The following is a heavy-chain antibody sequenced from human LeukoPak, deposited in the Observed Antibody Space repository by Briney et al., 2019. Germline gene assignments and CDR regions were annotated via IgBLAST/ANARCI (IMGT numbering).Heavy chain of an antibody. D-gene: IGHD2-15*01. CDR1: GGSISSGDYY. Sequence: SETLSLTCTVSGGSISSGDYYWSWIRQPPGKGLEWIGYIYYSGSTYYNPSLKSRVTISVDTSKNQFSLKLSSVTAADTAVYYCARAGSFPGCSGGSCYSQYYFDYWGQGTLVTVSS. CDR2: IYYSGST. V-gene: IGHV4-30-4*01. CDR3: ARAGSFPGCSGGSCYSQYYFDY. J-gene: IGHJ4*02.